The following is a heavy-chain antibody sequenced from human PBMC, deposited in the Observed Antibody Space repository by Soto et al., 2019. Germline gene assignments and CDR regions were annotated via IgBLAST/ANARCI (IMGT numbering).Heavy chain of an antibody. CDR2: GYHDGTN. Sequence: SETLSLTCSVSGASIDDRGHHWSWLRRSPGRGLEWIGSGYHDGTNYYNPALKSRVFVFVDTSSSQFSLRLASVAAAATAVYYCVIDKGISVVGFFREAPYFGLDVWGPGTTVTVSS. CDR1: GASIDDRGHH. V-gene: IGHV4-39*02. J-gene: IGHJ6*02. CDR3: VIDKGISVVGFFREAPYFGLDV. D-gene: IGHD6-19*01.